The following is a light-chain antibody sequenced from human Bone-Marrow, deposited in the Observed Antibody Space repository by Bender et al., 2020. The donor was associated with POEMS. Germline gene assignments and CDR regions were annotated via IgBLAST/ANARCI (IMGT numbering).Light chain of an antibody. V-gene: IGLV1-40*01. J-gene: IGLJ1*01. CDR3: QIYDSGVSGLGV. CDR1: SNIGAGSD. CDR2: VNG. Sequence: QSVLTQPPSVSGAPGQRVTISCTGSNIGAGSDVHWYQQLPGSAPKLLIFVNGVRPSGVPDRFSGSRSGSSASLAINGLQPEDEADYYCQIYDSGVSGLGVFGTGTKVTVL.